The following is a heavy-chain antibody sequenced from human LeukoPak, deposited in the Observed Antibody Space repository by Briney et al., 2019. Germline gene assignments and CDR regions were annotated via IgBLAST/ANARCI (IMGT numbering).Heavy chain of an antibody. CDR2: ISYDGSNK. CDR1: GFTFSSYA. D-gene: IGHD2-2*01. V-gene: IGHV3-30*01. J-gene: IGHJ4*02. CDR3: ARDPSYYCSSTSCYPDY. Sequence: PGGSLRPSCAASGFTFSSYAMHWVRQAPGKGLEWVAVISYDGSNKYYADSVKGRFTTSRDNSKNTLYLQMNSLRAEDTAVYYCARDPSYYCSSTSCYPDYWGQGTLVTVSS.